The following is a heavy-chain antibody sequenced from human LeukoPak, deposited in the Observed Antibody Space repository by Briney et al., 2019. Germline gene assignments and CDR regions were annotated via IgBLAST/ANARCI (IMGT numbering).Heavy chain of an antibody. CDR2: ISSGGST. D-gene: IGHD4-17*01. CDR1: GFTFSDYA. CDR3: TRDHFGDYYFDY. Sequence: GGSLRLSCAASGFTFSDYAMHWVRQAPGRGLEYVSTISSGGSTFYANSVKGRFTISRDNSKNTVYLQMGSLRAEDMAIYFCTRDHFGDYYFDYWGQGTQVTVSS. J-gene: IGHJ4*02. V-gene: IGHV3-64*01.